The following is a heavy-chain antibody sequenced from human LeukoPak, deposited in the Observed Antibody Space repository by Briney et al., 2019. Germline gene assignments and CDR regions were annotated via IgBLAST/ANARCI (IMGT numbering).Heavy chain of an antibody. D-gene: IGHD1-26*01. CDR2: MNIDGSEK. CDR1: GFTFSSYW. CDR3: ARDPVEWELLLDY. V-gene: IGHV3-7*01. Sequence: GGSLRLSCAASGFTFSSYWMGWVRQAPGKRLEWVANMNIDGSEKYYADSAKGRFTISRDNARNSVYLQMNSLRVQDTAVYYCARDPVEWELLLDYWGQGTLVTVSS. J-gene: IGHJ4*02.